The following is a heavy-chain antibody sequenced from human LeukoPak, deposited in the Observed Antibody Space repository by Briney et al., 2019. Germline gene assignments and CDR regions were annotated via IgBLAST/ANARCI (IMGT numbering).Heavy chain of an antibody. V-gene: IGHV3-21*01. Sequence: GGSLRLSCAASGFTFSSYSMNWVRQAPGKGLEWVSSISSSSSYIYYADSVKGRFTISRDNAKNSLYLQMNSLRAEDKAVYYCARGDRYSSSLFGEVDYWGQGTLVTVSS. CDR2: ISSSSSYI. J-gene: IGHJ4*02. CDR1: GFTFSSYS. CDR3: ARGDRYSSSLFGEVDY. D-gene: IGHD6-13*01.